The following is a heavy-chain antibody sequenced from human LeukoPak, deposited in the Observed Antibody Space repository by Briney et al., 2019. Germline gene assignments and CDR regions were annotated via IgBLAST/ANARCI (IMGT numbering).Heavy chain of an antibody. CDR3: ATIKSGYPFGYFDF. V-gene: IGHV4-59*11. J-gene: IGHJ4*02. CDR1: GVSITTHY. Sequence: SETLSLTCTVSGVSITTHYWSWLRQPPGKELEWIAYMTDSETTKNNPSLKSRITLSADTSKNQFSLSLSSVTEADTAVYFCATIKSGYPFGYFDFWGQGVLVTVSS. D-gene: IGHD5-12*01. CDR2: MTDSETT.